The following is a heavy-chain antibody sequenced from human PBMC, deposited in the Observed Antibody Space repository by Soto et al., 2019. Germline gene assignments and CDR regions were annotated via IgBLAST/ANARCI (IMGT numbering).Heavy chain of an antibody. V-gene: IGHV4-59*01. CDR1: GDSISNYY. J-gene: IGHJ3*02. D-gene: IGHD3-16*01. CDR2: IYYSGNT. Sequence: QVQLQESGPGLVKPSETLSLTCTVSGDSISNYYWSWIRQPPGKGLEWIGYIYYSGNTNYNPSLKSRVTISVDTSKSQFSLTLSSVTAADTAVYYCASANDYEEFDAFGIWGQGTMVTVSS. CDR3: ASANDYEEFDAFGI.